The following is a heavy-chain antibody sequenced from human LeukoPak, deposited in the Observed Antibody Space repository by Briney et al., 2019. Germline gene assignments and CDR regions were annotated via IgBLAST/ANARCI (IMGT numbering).Heavy chain of an antibody. J-gene: IGHJ4*02. CDR2: INHSGST. CDR1: GGSFSGYY. D-gene: IGHD6-13*01. Sequence: SETLSLTCAVYGGSFSGYYWSWIRQPPGEGMEWIGEINHSGSTNYNPSLKSRVTISVDMSKNQFSLRLTSVTAADTAVYYCARKSIVTAGRKPYDYWDQGTLVTVSS. CDR3: ARKSIVTAGRKPYDY. V-gene: IGHV4-34*01.